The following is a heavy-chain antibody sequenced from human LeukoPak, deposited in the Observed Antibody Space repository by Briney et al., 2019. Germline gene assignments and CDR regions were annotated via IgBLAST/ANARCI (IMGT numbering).Heavy chain of an antibody. CDR1: GYTFTSYA. CDR2: INTNTGNP. V-gene: IGHV7-4-1*02. J-gene: IGHJ4*02. D-gene: IGHD3-10*01. Sequence: ASVKLSCNSSGYTFTSYAMNWVRQAPGQGLEWMGWINTNTGNPTYAQGFTGRFVFSLDTSVSTAHLQLSSLKAEDTAVYYCARVGTMVRGVIIPPLAVWGQGTLVTVSS. CDR3: ARVGTMVRGVIIPPLAV.